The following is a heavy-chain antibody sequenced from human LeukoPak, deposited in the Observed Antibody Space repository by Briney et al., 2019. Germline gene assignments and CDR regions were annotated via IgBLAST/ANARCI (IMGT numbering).Heavy chain of an antibody. V-gene: IGHV1-2*02. CDR1: GYTFTDYY. J-gene: IGHJ5*02. CDR2: INPNSGDT. Sequence: GASVKVSCKASGYTFTDYYMHWVRQAPGQGLEWMGWINPNSGDTNYAQKFQGRVTMTRDTSITTAYMELRTLGSDDTAVYYCARDRQGLTAGANNWFDPWGQGTLVSVSS. D-gene: IGHD6-13*01. CDR3: ARDRQGLTAGANNWFDP.